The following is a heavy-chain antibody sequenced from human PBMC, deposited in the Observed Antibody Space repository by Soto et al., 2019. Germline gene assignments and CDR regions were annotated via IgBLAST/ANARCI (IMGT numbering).Heavy chain of an antibody. CDR1: GGTFSSYA. CDR3: ARVGCSGGSCYSVTRYNWFDP. V-gene: IGHV1-69*13. CDR2: IIPIFGTA. D-gene: IGHD2-15*01. Sequence: SVKVSCKASGGTFSSYAISWVRQAPGQGLEWMGGIIPIFGTANYAQKFQGRVTITADESTSTAYMELSSLRSEDTAVYYCARVGCSGGSCYSVTRYNWFDPWGQGTLVTVSS. J-gene: IGHJ5*02.